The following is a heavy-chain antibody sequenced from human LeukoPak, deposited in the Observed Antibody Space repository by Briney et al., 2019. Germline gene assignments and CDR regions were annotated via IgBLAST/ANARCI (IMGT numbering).Heavy chain of an antibody. J-gene: IGHJ3*02. CDR1: GFTFSRCW. V-gene: IGHV3-7*01. CDR2: IKQDGGEK. D-gene: IGHD5-24*01. Sequence: PGGSLRLSCAASGFTFSRCWMSWVRQAPGKGLEWVASIKQDGGEKYYVDSVKGRFTVSRDNAKNSVYVQMNRLRVEDTAIYYCARDADLGATISGAFDIWGQGRKVTVSS. CDR3: ARDADLGATISGAFDI.